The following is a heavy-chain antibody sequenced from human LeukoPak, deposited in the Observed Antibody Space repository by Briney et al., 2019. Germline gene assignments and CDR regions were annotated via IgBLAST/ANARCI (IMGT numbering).Heavy chain of an antibody. CDR3: ARDRSSWHNDAFDI. CDR2: IYYSGST. D-gene: IGHD6-13*01. J-gene: IGHJ3*02. Sequence: PSETLSLTCTVSGGSISSSSYYWGWIRQPPGKGLEWIGYIYYSGSTNYNPSLKSRVTISVDTSKNQFSLKLSSVTAADTAVYYCARDRSSWHNDAFDIWGQGTMVTVSS. CDR1: GGSISSSSYY. V-gene: IGHV4-61*01.